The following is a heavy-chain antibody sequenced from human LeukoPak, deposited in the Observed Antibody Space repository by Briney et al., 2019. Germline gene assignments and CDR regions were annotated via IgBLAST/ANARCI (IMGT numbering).Heavy chain of an antibody. D-gene: IGHD1-26*01. CDR3: VRHMLGVGATVDY. CDR1: GGSNSSYY. CDR2: ISYSGST. Sequence: PSETLSLTCTVSGGSNSSYYWSWIRQPPGKGLIWIGYISYSGSTNYNPSLKSRVTISVDMSKNQFSLKLSSVTAADTAVYYCVRHMLGVGATVDYWGQGTLVTVSS. J-gene: IGHJ4*02. V-gene: IGHV4-59*08.